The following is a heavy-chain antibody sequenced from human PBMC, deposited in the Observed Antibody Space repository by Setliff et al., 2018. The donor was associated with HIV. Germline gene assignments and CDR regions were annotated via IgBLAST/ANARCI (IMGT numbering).Heavy chain of an antibody. CDR3: AKDLGLREGSSPFDN. CDR2: IRYDGSDI. CDR1: GFTFSSHG. V-gene: IGHV3-30*02. J-gene: IGHJ4*02. D-gene: IGHD3-16*01. Sequence: GESLKISCEASGFTFSSHGMHWLRQAPGKGLEWVTFIRYDGSDIHYADSVKGRFTISRDNSKNTLYLQMNSLRVEDAAVCYCAKDLGLREGSSPFDNWGQGTLVTVSS.